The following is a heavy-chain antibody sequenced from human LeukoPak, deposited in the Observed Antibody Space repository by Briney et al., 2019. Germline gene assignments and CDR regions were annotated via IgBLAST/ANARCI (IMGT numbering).Heavy chain of an antibody. CDR1: GYTFTGYY. CDR3: ARDHYDYVWGSDRYGAFDI. Sequence: ASVKVSCKASGYTFTGYYMYWVRQAPGQGLEWMGWINPNSGGTNYAQKFQGRVTMTRDTSISTAYMELSRLRSDDTAVYYCARDHYDYVWGSDRYGAFDIWGQGTMVTVSS. J-gene: IGHJ3*02. CDR2: INPNSGGT. D-gene: IGHD3-16*02. V-gene: IGHV1-2*02.